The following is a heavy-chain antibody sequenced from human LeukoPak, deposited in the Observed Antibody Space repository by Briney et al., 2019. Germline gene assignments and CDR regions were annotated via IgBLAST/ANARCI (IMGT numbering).Heavy chain of an antibody. CDR1: GGSINSYY. CDR3: ARDGSGYSYGLDY. Sequence: SETLSLTCTVSGGSINSYYWSWIRQPPGKGLEWIAYIYYSWSTNYNPSLKSRVTISVDTAKNQFSLKLSSVTAADTAVYYCARDGSGYSYGLDYWGQGTLVTVSS. J-gene: IGHJ4*02. CDR2: IYYSWST. D-gene: IGHD5-18*01. V-gene: IGHV4-59*01.